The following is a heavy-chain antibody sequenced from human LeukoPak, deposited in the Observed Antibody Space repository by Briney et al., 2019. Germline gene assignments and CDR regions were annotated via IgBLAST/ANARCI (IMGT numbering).Heavy chain of an antibody. V-gene: IGHV3-53*01. CDR1: GFTVSSNY. Sequence: GGSLRLSCAASGFTVSSNYMSWVRQAPGKGLEWVSVIYSGGSTYYADSVKGRFTISRDNSKNTLYLQMNSLRAEDTAVYYCARSRDIVVVVAAIRWLYGMDVWGQGTTVTVSS. J-gene: IGHJ6*02. CDR3: ARSRDIVVVVAAIRWLYGMDV. CDR2: IYSGGST. D-gene: IGHD2-15*01.